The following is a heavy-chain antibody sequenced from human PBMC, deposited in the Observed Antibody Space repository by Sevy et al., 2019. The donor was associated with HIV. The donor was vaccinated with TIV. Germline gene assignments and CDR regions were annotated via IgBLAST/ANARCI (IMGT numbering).Heavy chain of an antibody. CDR1: GFTFNTYA. V-gene: IGHV3-23*01. CDR2: ISYSGSTT. Sequence: GRSLRLSCAASGFTFNTYAMTWVRQAPGKGLEWVSAISYSGSTTHYADSVKGRFTISRDNSKNTLYLQMNSLRAEDTAVYYCAKDRVSGSYYSGDFDYWGQGTLVTVSS. D-gene: IGHD3-10*01. CDR3: AKDRVSGSYYSGDFDY. J-gene: IGHJ4*02.